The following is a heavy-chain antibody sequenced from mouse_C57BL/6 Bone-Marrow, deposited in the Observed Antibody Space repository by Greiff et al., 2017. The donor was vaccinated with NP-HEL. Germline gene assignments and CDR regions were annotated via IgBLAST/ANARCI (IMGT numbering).Heavy chain of an antibody. J-gene: IGHJ3*01. CDR1: GYAFSSSW. CDR2: IYPGDGDT. D-gene: IGHD2-4*01. V-gene: IGHV1-82*01. CDR3: ARYDYDGFAY. Sequence: VKLQQSGPELVKPGASVKISCKASGYAFSSSWMNWVKQRPGKGLEWIGRIYPGDGDTNYNGKFKGKATLTADKSSSTAYMQLSSLTSEDSAVYFCARYDYDGFAYWGQGTLVTVSA.